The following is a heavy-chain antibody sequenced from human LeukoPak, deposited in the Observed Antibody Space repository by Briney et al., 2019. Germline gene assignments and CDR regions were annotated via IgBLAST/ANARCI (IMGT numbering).Heavy chain of an antibody. J-gene: IGHJ3*02. CDR2: INPNSGGT. Sequence: ASVKVSCKASGGTFSSYAISWVRQAPGQGLEWMGWINPNSGGTNYAQKFQGRVTMTRDTSISTAYMDLTRLRTDDTAVYNYARDKDSSSWTRYLGLKAFDIWGQGTMVTVSS. CDR1: GGTFSSYA. CDR3: ARDKDSSSWTRYLGLKAFDI. D-gene: IGHD6-13*01. V-gene: IGHV1-2*02.